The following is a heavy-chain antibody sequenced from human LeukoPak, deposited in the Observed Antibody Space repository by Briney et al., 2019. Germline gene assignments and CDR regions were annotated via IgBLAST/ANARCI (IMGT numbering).Heavy chain of an antibody. J-gene: IGHJ6*01. CDR1: GYTFTSYY. V-gene: IGHV1-46*01. CDR2: INPSGGST. D-gene: IGHD2-21*02. CDR3: AREGVVVTGATYYYYGMDV. Sequence: ASVKVSCKASGYTFTSYYMHWVRQAPGQGLEWMGIINPSGGSTSYARKFQGRVTMTRDTSTSTVYMELSSLRSEDTAVYYCAREGVVVTGATYYYYGMDVWGQGTTVTVSS.